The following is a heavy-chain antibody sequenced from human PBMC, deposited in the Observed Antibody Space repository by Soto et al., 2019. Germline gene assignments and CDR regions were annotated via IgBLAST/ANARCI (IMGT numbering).Heavy chain of an antibody. D-gene: IGHD3-16*01. V-gene: IGHV3-9*01. CDR2: ISWDSGSI. CDR3: VKARGGIDY. J-gene: IGHJ4*02. Sequence: EVQLVESGGGLVQPGRSLRLSCVGSGFTFDDYGMHWVRQAPGKGLEWVSGISWDSGSIGYAESVKGRCTISRDNAKKELDLQINSLRTEDKALHYWVKARGGIDYWGQGTLVTVSS. CDR1: GFTFDDYG.